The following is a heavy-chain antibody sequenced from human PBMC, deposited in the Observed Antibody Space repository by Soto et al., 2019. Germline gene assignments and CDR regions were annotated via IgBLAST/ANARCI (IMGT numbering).Heavy chain of an antibody. Sequence: QITLKESGPTLVKPTQTLTLTCTFSGFSLTTRGVGVGWIRQPPGKALECLALIYWDDDKRYSPSLQSRLSTXKXTXTNQVLLTMTNVDPVDTATYYCAHIPNYYQYDWFDPWGQGTLVSVSS. D-gene: IGHD3-16*01. J-gene: IGHJ5*02. CDR2: IYWDDDK. CDR3: AHIPNYYQYDWFDP. V-gene: IGHV2-5*02. CDR1: GFSLTTRGVG.